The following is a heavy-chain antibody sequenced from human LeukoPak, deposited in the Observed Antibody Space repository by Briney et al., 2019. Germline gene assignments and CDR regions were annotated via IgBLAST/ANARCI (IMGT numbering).Heavy chain of an antibody. Sequence: SETLSLTCTVSGGSISSSSYYWGWIRQPPGKGLEWIGSIYYSGSTYYNPSLKSRVTISVDTSKNQFSLKLSSVTAADTAVYYCARLYKSWFPLYYFDYWGQGTLVTVSS. CDR1: GGSISSSSYY. CDR3: ARLYKSWFPLYYFDY. J-gene: IGHJ4*02. V-gene: IGHV4-39*01. D-gene: IGHD3-10*01. CDR2: IYYSGST.